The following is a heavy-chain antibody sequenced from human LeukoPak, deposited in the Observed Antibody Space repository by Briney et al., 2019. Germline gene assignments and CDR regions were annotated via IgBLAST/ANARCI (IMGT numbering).Heavy chain of an antibody. CDR1: GFTVSSNY. Sequence: GGSLRLSCAVSGFTVSSNYVSWVRQPPGKGLEWVSVIYGGGSTYYADSVKGRFTISRDNSKNTLCLQMNSLRAEDTAVYYCAREVYVVVIGLGMDVWGQGTTVTVSS. D-gene: IGHD2-21*01. CDR3: AREVYVVVIGLGMDV. V-gene: IGHV3-53*01. CDR2: IYGGGST. J-gene: IGHJ6*02.